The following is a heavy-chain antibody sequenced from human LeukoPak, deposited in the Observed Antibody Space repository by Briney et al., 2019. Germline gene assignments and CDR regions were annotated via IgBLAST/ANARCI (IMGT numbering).Heavy chain of an antibody. CDR3: ARLSEQPGYNWFDP. V-gene: IGHV4-39*01. D-gene: IGHD6-13*01. J-gene: IGHJ5*02. CDR1: GGSITSSSYY. CDR2: IYYSGST. Sequence: SSETLSLTCTVSGGSITSSSYYWGWIRQPPGKGLEWIGSIYYSGSTYYNPSLKSRVTISVDTSKNQFSVKLSSVTAADTAVYYCARLSEQPGYNWFDPWGQGTLVTVSS.